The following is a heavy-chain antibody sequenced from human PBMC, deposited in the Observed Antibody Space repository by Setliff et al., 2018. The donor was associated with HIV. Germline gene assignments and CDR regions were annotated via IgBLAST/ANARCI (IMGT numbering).Heavy chain of an antibody. CDR1: GGSISSSSYY. D-gene: IGHD3-10*01. CDR3: ARHEWFGELSTDY. J-gene: IGHJ4*02. Sequence: KPSETLSLTCTVSGGSISSSSYYWGWIRQPPGKGLEWIGSIYYSGSTYYNPSLKSRVTISVDTSKNQFSLKLSSVTAADTAVYYCARHEWFGELSTDYWGQGTLVTVS. V-gene: IGHV4-39*01. CDR2: IYYSGST.